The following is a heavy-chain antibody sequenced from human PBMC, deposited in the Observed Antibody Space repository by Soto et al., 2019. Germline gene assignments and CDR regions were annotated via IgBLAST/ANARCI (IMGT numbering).Heavy chain of an antibody. CDR3: AKDTFRNGYSSGWWDY. D-gene: IGHD6-19*01. CDR2: ISGSGGST. J-gene: IGHJ4*02. CDR1: GFTFSSYA. Sequence: GESLKISCAASGFTFSSYAMSWVRQAPGKGLEWVSAISGSGGSTYYADSVKGRFTISRDNSKNMLYLQMNSLRAEDTAVYYCAKDTFRNGYSSGWWDYWGQGTLVTVSS. V-gene: IGHV3-23*01.